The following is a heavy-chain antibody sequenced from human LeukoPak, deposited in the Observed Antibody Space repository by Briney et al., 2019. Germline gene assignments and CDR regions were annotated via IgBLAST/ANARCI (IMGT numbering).Heavy chain of an antibody. CDR2: IYHSGST. J-gene: IGHJ4*02. CDR3: ARGGSGWSPYY. Sequence: SETLSLTCTVSGGSISSGDYYWSWIRQPPGKGLEWIASIYHSGSTYYNPSLKSRVTISVDTSKNQFSLNLNSVTAADTAVYYCARGGSGWSPYYWGQGTLVTVSS. V-gene: IGHV4-39*07. CDR1: GGSISSGDYY. D-gene: IGHD6-19*01.